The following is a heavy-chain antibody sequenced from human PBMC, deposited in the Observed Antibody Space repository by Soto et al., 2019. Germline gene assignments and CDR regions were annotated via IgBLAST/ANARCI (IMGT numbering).Heavy chain of an antibody. Sequence: PGGSLRLSCEASGFTFKHYWMHWVRQAPGKGLVWVSRINSDGSNRRYADSVQGRFTISRDNAKNTLFLQMNSLRAADTAVYFCARRCNRPNCYGMDVWRQVTTVTVSS. J-gene: IGHJ6*02. D-gene: IGHD6-6*01. CDR1: GFTFKHYW. CDR3: ARRCNRPNCYGMDV. V-gene: IGHV3-74*01. CDR2: INSDGSNR.